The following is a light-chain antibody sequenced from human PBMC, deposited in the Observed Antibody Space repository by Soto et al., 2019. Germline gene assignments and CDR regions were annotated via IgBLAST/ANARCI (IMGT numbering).Light chain of an antibody. CDR3: QQRINWPLT. CDR2: AAS. Sequence: EIVLTQSPATLSLSPGERATLSCRASQSVSSYLAWYQQKPGQAPRLLIYAASNRATGIPARFSGSGSGTDFTLTISRLEPEDFAVYYCQQRINWPLTFGPGTKVDIK. CDR1: QSVSSY. J-gene: IGKJ3*01. V-gene: IGKV3-11*01.